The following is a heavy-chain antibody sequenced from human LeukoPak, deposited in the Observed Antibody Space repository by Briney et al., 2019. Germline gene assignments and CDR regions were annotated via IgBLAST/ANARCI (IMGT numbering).Heavy chain of an antibody. CDR2: INPNSGGT. CDR3: ARECSGGDCYSRTFDY. Sequence: ASVKVSCKASGYTFTDYYIHWVRQAPGQGLEWMGWINPNSGGTNYAQKFQGRVTLTRDTSITTAYMELSSLRFDDTAVYYCARECSGGDCYSRTFDYWGQGTLVTVSS. CDR1: GYTFTDYY. J-gene: IGHJ4*02. V-gene: IGHV1-2*02. D-gene: IGHD2-15*01.